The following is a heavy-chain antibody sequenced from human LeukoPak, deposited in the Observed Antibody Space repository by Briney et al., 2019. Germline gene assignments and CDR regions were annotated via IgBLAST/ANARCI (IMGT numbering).Heavy chain of an antibody. V-gene: IGHV3-30-3*01. CDR2: ISYDGSNK. J-gene: IGHJ6*02. CDR3: ARETTKDYDSSGYYYLGYGMDV. Sequence: PGGSLRLSCAASGFTFSSYAMHWVRQAPGKGLEWVAVISYDGSNKYYADSVKGRFTISRDNSKNTLYLQMNSLRAEDTAVYYCARETTKDYDSSGYYYLGYGMDVWGQGTTVTVSS. CDR1: GFTFSSYA. D-gene: IGHD3-22*01.